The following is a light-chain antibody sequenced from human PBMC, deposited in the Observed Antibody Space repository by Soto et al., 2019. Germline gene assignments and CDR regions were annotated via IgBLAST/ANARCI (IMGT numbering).Light chain of an antibody. CDR3: SSYTISNTLPFV. CDR1: RRDVGGYNY. V-gene: IGLV2-14*01. CDR2: EVT. J-gene: IGLJ1*01. Sequence: QSALTQPASVSGSPGQSITISCTGTRRDVGGYNYVSWYQQYPGKSPELLIYEVTHRPSGVSNRFSGSKSGNTASLIVSGLQAEDEADYYCSSYTISNTLPFVFGTGTKVTVL.